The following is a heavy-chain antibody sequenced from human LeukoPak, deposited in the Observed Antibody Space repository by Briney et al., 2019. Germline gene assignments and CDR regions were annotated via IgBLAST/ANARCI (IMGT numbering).Heavy chain of an antibody. V-gene: IGHV1-18*01. CDR1: GYTFITFG. Sequence: GASVKVSCKASGYTFITFGISWVRQAPGQGLEWVAWIGGYEHNSNYVQRNLQDRVTMTTDTSTGTAYLELRSLRSDDTAVYYCARDLWNFCDDRGYYRDFDYWGQGTLVTVSP. D-gene: IGHD3-22*01. CDR3: ARDLWNFCDDRGYYRDFDY. CDR2: IGGYEHNS. J-gene: IGHJ4*02.